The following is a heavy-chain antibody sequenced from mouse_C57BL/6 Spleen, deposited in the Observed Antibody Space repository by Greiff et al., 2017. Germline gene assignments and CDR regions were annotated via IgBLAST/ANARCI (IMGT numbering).Heavy chain of an antibody. J-gene: IGHJ3*01. CDR1: GFTFSDYG. D-gene: IGHD1-1*01. CDR2: ISSGSSTI. Sequence: EVMLVESGGGLVKPGGSLKLSCAASGFTFSDYGMHWVRQAPEKGLEWVAYISSGSSTIYYADTVKGRFSISRDNAKNTLFLQMTSLRSEDTAMYYCARSSYSAWFAYWGQGTLVTVSA. CDR3: ARSSYSAWFAY. V-gene: IGHV5-17*01.